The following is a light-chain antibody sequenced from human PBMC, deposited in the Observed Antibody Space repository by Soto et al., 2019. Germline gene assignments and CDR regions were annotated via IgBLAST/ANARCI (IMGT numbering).Light chain of an antibody. J-gene: IGLJ1*01. V-gene: IGLV1-40*01. CDR1: SSNIGAGYD. Sequence: QSVLTQPPSVSGAPGQRVTISCTGSSSNIGAGYDVHGYQQLPGTAPKPLIYGNSNRPSGVPDRFSGSKSGTSASLAITGLQAEDEADYYCQSYDSSLSGYVFGTGTKVTVL. CDR3: QSYDSSLSGYV. CDR2: GNS.